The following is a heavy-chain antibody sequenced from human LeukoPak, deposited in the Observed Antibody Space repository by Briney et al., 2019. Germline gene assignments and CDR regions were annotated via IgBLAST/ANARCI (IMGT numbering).Heavy chain of an antibody. V-gene: IGHV3-53*01. J-gene: IGHJ6*03. CDR1: GFAVSSNY. CDR2: IYSGGST. CDR3: AKDRYYGSGSYYYYMDV. D-gene: IGHD3-10*01. Sequence: PGGSLRLSCAASGFAVSSNYMSWVRQAPGKGLEWVSVIYSGGSTYYADSVKGRFTISRDNSKNTLYLQMNSLRAEDTAVYYCAKDRYYGSGSYYYYMDVWGKGTTVTVSS.